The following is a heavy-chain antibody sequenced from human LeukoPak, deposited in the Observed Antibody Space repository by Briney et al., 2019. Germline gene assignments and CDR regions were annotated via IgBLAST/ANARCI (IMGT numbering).Heavy chain of an antibody. CDR3: ARDDTYFYDSSGHGFDF. V-gene: IGHV4-39*07. CDR1: GYSISSSPYY. D-gene: IGHD3-22*01. CDR2: IYYIGST. Sequence: SETLSLTCTVSGYSISSSPYYWGWVRQPPGKGLEWIGSIYYIGSTHYNPSLKRRVTISVDTSKNQFSLKLTSVTAADTALYFCARDDTYFYDSSGHGFDFWGPGTLVTVSS. J-gene: IGHJ4*02.